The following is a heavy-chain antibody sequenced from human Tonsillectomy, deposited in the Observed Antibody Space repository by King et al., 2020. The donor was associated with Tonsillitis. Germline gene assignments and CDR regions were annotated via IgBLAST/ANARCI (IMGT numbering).Heavy chain of an antibody. CDR1: GYTFTNYG. J-gene: IGHJ5*02. D-gene: IGHD6-13*01. Sequence: VQLVQSGAEVKKPGASVKVSCKASGYTFTNYGISWVRQAPGQGLEWMGWISAYNGRTNYAEKLQDRVTMTTDTSTSTAYMELRSLRSDDTAVYYCARDYQQLITWFDPWGQGPLVTVSS. V-gene: IGHV1-18*04. CDR3: ARDYQQLITWFDP. CDR2: ISAYNGRT.